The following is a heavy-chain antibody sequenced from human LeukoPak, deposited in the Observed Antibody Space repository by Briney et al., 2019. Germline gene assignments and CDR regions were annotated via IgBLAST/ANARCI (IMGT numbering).Heavy chain of an antibody. J-gene: IGHJ4*02. V-gene: IGHV4-39*07. Sequence: PSETLSLTCIVSGGSIRSSSYYWGWIRQPPGKGLEWIGSIYYSGSTYYNPSLKSRVTISVDTSKNQFSLKLSSVTAADTAVYYCARTITYYYDSSGYPEYYFDYWGQGTLVTVSS. CDR3: ARTITYYYDSSGYPEYYFDY. CDR2: IYYSGST. CDR1: GGSIRSSSYY. D-gene: IGHD3-22*01.